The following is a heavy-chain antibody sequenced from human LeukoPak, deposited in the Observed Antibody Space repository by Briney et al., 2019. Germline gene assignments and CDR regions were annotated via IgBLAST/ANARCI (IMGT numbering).Heavy chain of an antibody. V-gene: IGHV4-34*01. D-gene: IGHD2-21*02. CDR3: ARRGRWGQNWFGP. CDR2: INHSGST. J-gene: IGHJ5*02. CDR1: GGSFSGYY. Sequence: PSETLSLTCAVYGGSFSGYYWSWIRQPPGKGLEWIGEINHSGSTNYNPSLKSRVTISVDTSKNQFSLKLSSVTAADTAVYYCARRGRWGQNWFGPWGQGTLVTVSS.